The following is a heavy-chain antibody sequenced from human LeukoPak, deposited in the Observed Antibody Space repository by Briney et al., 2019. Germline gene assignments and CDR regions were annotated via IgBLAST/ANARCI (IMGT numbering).Heavy chain of an antibody. V-gene: IGHV3-23*01. CDR2: ISGSGGST. CDR1: GFTFSSYA. CDR3: AKGSRGAVAGTVDY. D-gene: IGHD6-19*01. J-gene: IGHJ4*02. Sequence: PGGSLRLSRAASGFTFSSYAMSWVRQAPGKGLEWVSAISGSGGSTYYADSVKGRFTISRDNSKNTLYLQMNSLRAKDTAVYYCAKGSRGAVAGTVDYWGQGTLVTVSS.